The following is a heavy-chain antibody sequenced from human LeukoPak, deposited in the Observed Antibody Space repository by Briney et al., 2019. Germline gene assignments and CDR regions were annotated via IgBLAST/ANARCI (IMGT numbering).Heavy chain of an antibody. CDR1: GYTLTESA. D-gene: IGHD3-10*01. V-gene: IGHV1-18*01. CDR3: ARDFPRPSITMVRGVTRYYYYYMDV. CDR2: ISAYNGNT. J-gene: IGHJ6*03. Sequence: ASVKVSCKVSGYTLTESAIHWVRQPPGQGLEWMGWISAYNGNTNYAQKLQGRVTMTTDTSTSTAYMELRSLRSDDTAVYYCARDFPRPSITMVRGVTRYYYYYMDVWGKGTTVTVSS.